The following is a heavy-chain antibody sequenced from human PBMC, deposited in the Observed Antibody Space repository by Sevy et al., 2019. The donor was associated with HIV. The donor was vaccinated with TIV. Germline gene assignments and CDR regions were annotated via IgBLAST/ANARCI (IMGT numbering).Heavy chain of an antibody. CDR3: AAGSSGRGYYYYGMDV. D-gene: IGHD6-6*01. Sequence: GGSLRLSCAASGFTFSNYNMNWVRQAPGKGLEWVSYISSSSSTIYYAGSGKGRFTISRDNAKNSLYLQRNSLGAEDTAVYYCAAGSSGRGYYYYGMDVWGQGTTVTVSS. V-gene: IGHV3-48*01. J-gene: IGHJ6*02. CDR2: ISSSSSTI. CDR1: GFTFSNYN.